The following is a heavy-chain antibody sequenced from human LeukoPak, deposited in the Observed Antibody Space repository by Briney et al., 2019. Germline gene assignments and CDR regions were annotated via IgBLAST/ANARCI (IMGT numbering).Heavy chain of an antibody. CDR2: INPNSGGP. CDR3: ARYLQYSCGYLTGH. D-gene: IGHD3-22*01. Sequence: GASVKVSCKASGYTFVGYHMHWMRQAPGQGLEWMGRINPNSGGPNYAQKFQGRVTMTKDTSISTAYMELSRLRSDDTAGDYCARYLQYSCGYLTGHLGQGTLVTVSS. CDR1: GYTFVGYH. J-gene: IGHJ4*02. V-gene: IGHV1-2*06.